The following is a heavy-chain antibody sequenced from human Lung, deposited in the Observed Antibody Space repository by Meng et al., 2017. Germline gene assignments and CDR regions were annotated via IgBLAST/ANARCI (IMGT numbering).Heavy chain of an antibody. V-gene: IGHV4-34*01. CDR2: INHSGST. CDR1: CGSFSDYY. J-gene: IGHJ4*02. D-gene: IGHD3-10*01. Sequence: VHLQAWGLGLLKRWGTLSLPCVVVCGSFSDYYWSWIRQLRGKGLEWIGEINHSGSTNYNPYLESRATISVDTSQYNLSLKLSSVTAAVSAVYYCVRGPITMAHDFDYWGQGTLVTVSS. CDR3: VRGPITMAHDFDY.